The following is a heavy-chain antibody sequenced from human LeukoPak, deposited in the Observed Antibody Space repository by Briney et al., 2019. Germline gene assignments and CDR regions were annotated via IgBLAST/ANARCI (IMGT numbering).Heavy chain of an antibody. CDR1: GFTFSSYA. CDR3: ARDSDSSLSDYYFDY. Sequence: PGGSLRLSCAASGFTFSSYAMHWVRQAPGKGLEWVAVISYDGSNKYYADSVKGRFTISRDNSKNTLHLQMNSLRAEDTAVYYCARDSDSSLSDYYFDYWGQGTLVTVSS. D-gene: IGHD6-6*01. V-gene: IGHV3-30*04. J-gene: IGHJ4*02. CDR2: ISYDGSNK.